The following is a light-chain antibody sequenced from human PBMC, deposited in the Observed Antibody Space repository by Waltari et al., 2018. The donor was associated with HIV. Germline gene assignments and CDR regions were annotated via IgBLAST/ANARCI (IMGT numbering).Light chain of an antibody. CDR2: SAS. CDR1: QDIGNS. V-gene: IGKV1-NL1*01. CDR3: QQYYGPPPT. J-gene: IGKJ1*01. Sequence: DIQMTQSPASLTASVGDRVTLTCGASQDIGNSLAWYQQKPGQAPRLLLYSASTLQGGVSSRFSGGRSGTDYTLIIDTLQPEDSATYYCQQYYGPPPTFGLGTTVEV.